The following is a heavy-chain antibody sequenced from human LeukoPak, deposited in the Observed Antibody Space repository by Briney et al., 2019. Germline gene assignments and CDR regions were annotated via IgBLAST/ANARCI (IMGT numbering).Heavy chain of an antibody. D-gene: IGHD3-10*01. V-gene: IGHV1-69*13. CDR2: IIPIFGTA. CDR3: ARGITMVREGFDY. CDR1: GGTFSSYA. Sequence: ASVNVSFKASGGTFSSYAISWVRQAPGQGLEWMGGIIPIFGTANYAQKFQGRVTITADESTSTAYMELSSLRSEDTAVYYCARGITMVREGFDYWGQGTLVTVSS. J-gene: IGHJ4*02.